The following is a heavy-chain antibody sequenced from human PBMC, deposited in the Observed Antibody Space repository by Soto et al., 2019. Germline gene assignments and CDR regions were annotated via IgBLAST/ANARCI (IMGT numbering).Heavy chain of an antibody. CDR3: ARDPPDFNSGLDY. V-gene: IGHV6-1*01. J-gene: IGHJ4*02. CDR2: AYYRSRWRY. CDR1: GDSVSNNGAT. Sequence: SQTLSLTCAISGDSVSNNGATWNWIRQSPSRGLEWLGRAYYRSRWRYDYAASVRGRITINPDTSKNQFSLQLNSVTPEDTAVYYCARDPPDFNSGLDYWGQGTLVTVSS. D-gene: IGHD6-19*01.